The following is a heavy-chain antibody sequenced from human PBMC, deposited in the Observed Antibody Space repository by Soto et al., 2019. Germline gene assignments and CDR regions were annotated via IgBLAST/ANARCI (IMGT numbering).Heavy chain of an antibody. CDR1: GFTFSSYA. Sequence: GESLKISCAASGFTFSSYAMSWVRQAPGKGLEWVSAISGSGGSTYYADSVKGRFTISRDNSKNTLYLQMNSLRAEDTAVYYCAKDLNPHTIDYWGQGTLVTVSS. J-gene: IGHJ4*02. CDR3: AKDLNPHTIDY. CDR2: ISGSGGST. V-gene: IGHV3-23*01.